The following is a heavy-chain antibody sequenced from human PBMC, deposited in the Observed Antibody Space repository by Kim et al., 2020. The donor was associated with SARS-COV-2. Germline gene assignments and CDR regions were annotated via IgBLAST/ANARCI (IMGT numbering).Heavy chain of an antibody. J-gene: IGHJ4*02. Sequence: GGSLRLSCAASGLTFSSYAMSWVRQAPGKGLEWVSVIYSGGSSTYYADSVKGRFTISRDNSKNTLYLQMNSLRAEDTAVYYCAKGGEDYGGKDFFGYWGQGTLVTLSS. D-gene: IGHD4-17*01. CDR2: IYSGGSST. V-gene: IGHV3-23*03. CDR3: AKGGEDYGGKDFFGY. CDR1: GLTFSSYA.